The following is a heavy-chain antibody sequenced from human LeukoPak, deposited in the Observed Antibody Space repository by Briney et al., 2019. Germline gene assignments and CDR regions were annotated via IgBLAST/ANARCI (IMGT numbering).Heavy chain of an antibody. CDR1: GFTFSVYW. CDR3: TREEYCSSTSRYAGYYYYYMDV. D-gene: IGHD2-2*01. Sequence: GGSLRLSCAASGFTFSVYWMSWVRQAPGKGLEWVANIKQDGSEKYYVDSVKGRFTISRDNAKNSMYLQVNSLRAEDTAVYYCTREEYCSSTSRYAGYYYYYMDVWGKGTTVTVSS. J-gene: IGHJ6*03. V-gene: IGHV3-7*01. CDR2: IKQDGSEK.